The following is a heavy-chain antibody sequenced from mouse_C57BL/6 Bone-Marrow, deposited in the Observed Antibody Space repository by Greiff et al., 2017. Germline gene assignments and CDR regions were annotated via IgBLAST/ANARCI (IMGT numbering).Heavy chain of an antibody. V-gene: IGHV7-3*01. CDR2: IRNKANGYTT. CDR1: GFTFTDYY. Sequence: EVKLMESGGGLVQPGGSLSLSCAASGFTFTDYYMSWVRQPPGKALEWLGFIRNKANGYTTEYSAYVKGRFTISRDNYKSILYLQMNALRADDSATYYCARSGVQLGPWFAYWGQGTLVTVSA. D-gene: IGHD4-1*02. J-gene: IGHJ3*01. CDR3: ARSGVQLGPWFAY.